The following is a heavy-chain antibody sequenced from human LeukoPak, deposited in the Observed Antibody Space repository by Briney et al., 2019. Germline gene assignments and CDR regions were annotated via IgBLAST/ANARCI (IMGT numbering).Heavy chain of an antibody. CDR3: ANFGCNSTRCLDY. J-gene: IGHJ4*02. CDR1: GFTFSTYV. Sequence: GGSLRLSCAASGFTFSTYVMSWVRQAPGKGLEWVSAISGSGDKTYYADSVKGRFTISRDNSKNTLYLQMNSLRAEDTAVYYCANFGCNSTRCLDYWGQGTPVTVSS. V-gene: IGHV3-23*01. CDR2: ISGSGDKT. D-gene: IGHD2-2*01.